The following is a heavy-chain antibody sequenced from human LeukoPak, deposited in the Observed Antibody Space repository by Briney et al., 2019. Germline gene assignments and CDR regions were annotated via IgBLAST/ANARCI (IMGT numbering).Heavy chain of an antibody. V-gene: IGHV4-61*02. CDR1: GGSISSGSYY. Sequence: SQTLSLTCTVSGGSISSGSYYWSWIRQPAGKGLEFIGRIHTTGSTNYSPSLKSRVTMSIDTSKNQFSLKLSSVTAADTAVYYCARLTYDFWSGYNTLDYWGQGTLVTVSS. D-gene: IGHD3-3*01. J-gene: IGHJ4*02. CDR2: IHTTGST. CDR3: ARLTYDFWSGYNTLDY.